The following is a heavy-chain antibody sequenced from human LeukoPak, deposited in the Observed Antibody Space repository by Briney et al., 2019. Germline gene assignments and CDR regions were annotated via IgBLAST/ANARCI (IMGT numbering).Heavy chain of an antibody. CDR1: GYSFSSYW. J-gene: IGHJ4*02. V-gene: IGHV5-51*01. Sequence: GDSLKISCKGTGYSFSSYWIGWVRQMPGKGLEWMGIIYPGDSDTRYSPSFQGQVTISADKSISTAYLQWSSLKASDTAMYYCATMGIAARNRLDYWGQGTLVTVSS. CDR2: IYPGDSDT. CDR3: ATMGIAARNRLDY. D-gene: IGHD6-25*01.